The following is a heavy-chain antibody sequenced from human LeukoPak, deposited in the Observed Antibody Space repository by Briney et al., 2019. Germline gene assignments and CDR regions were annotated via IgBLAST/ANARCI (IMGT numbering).Heavy chain of an antibody. CDR2: IKQDGSEK. D-gene: IGHD1-26*01. Sequence: GGSLRLSCAASGFTFSSYWMSWVRQAPGKGLEWVANIKQDGSEKYYVDSVKGRFTISRDNAKNSLYLQMNSLRAADTAVYYCARGSPGYSGSYRFDYWGQGTLVTVSS. J-gene: IGHJ4*02. CDR1: GFTFSSYW. V-gene: IGHV3-7*03. CDR3: ARGSPGYSGSYRFDY.